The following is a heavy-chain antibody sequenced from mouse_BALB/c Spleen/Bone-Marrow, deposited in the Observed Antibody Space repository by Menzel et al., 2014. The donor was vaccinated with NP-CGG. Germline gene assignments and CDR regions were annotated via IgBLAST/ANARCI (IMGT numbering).Heavy chain of an antibody. CDR3: TRGYYPYYYAMDY. CDR2: IYPGSGST. CDR1: GYTFTSYW. J-gene: IGHJ4*01. D-gene: IGHD2-3*01. V-gene: IGHV1S22*01. Sequence: LQQSGSELVRPGASVKLSCKASGYTFTSYWMHWVKQRHGQGLEWIGNIYPGSGSTNNDEKFKSKGTLTVDTSSSTAYMHLSSLTSEDSAVYYCTRGYYPYYYAMDYWGQGTSVTVSS.